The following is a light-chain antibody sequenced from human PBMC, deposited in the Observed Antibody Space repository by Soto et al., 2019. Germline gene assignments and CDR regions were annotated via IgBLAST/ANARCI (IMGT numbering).Light chain of an antibody. CDR2: EGS. V-gene: IGLV2-23*01. CDR1: SSDVGSYNL. J-gene: IGLJ2*01. CDR3: CSYAGSSIVV. Sequence: QSELTQPASVSGSPGQSITISCTGTSSDVGSYNLVSWYQQHPGKAPKLMIYEGSKRPSGVSNRFSGSKSGNTASLTISGLQAEDEADYYCCSYAGSSIVVFGGGTKLTVL.